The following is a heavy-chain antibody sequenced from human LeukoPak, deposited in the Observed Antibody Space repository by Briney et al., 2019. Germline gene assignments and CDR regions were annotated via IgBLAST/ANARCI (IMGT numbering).Heavy chain of an antibody. J-gene: IGHJ4*02. CDR2: VCNSGNT. D-gene: IGHD2-2*01. V-gene: IGHV4-4*07. CDR1: GISISSFC. Sequence: SETLSLTCTVSGISISSFCWSWIRQPATKGLEWIGRVCNSGNTNYNPSLRSRVIVSIDTSKNQLSLDLSSVTAADTAVYHCARGEAVPAAMGDLFDYWGQGTLVTVSS. CDR3: ARGEAVPAAMGDLFDY.